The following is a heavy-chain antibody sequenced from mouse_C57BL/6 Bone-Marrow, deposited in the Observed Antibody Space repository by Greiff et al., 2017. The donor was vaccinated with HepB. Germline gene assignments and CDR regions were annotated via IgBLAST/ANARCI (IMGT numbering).Heavy chain of an antibody. J-gene: IGHJ4*01. CDR2: IEPSDGYT. CDR1: GYTFTSYW. CDR3: AREFGCVYDGYAMDY. Sequence: QVQLQQPGAELVKPGASVKLSCKASGYTFTSYWMQWVKQRPGHGLEWIGEIEPSDGYTNYNQKFKGKATFTVDTSSSTAYMQLSSLTSEDSAVYYGAREFGCVYDGYAMDYWGQGTSVTVSS. D-gene: IGHD2-3*01. V-gene: IGHV1-50*01.